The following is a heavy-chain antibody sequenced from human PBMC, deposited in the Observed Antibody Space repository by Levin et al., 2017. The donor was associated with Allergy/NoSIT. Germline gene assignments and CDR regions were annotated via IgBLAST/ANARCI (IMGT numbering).Heavy chain of an antibody. D-gene: IGHD2-8*02. CDR1: GFSLSTSGMC. Sequence: SGPTLVKPTQTLTLTCTFSGFSLSTSGMCVSWIRPPPGKALEWLARIDWDDDKYYSTSQKTRHTISMDTTKKQVVVTMTNKAPMDTATYDCERIPRRGHTSGYYYGMDVWGQGTTVTVSS. CDR3: ERIPRRGHTSGYYYGMDV. V-gene: IGHV2-70*11. CDR2: IDWDDDK. J-gene: IGHJ6*02.